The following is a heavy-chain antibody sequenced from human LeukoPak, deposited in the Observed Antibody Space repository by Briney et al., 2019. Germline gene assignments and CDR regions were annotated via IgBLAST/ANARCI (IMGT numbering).Heavy chain of an antibody. CDR2: INPSGGST. D-gene: IGHD5-18*01. Sequence: ASVKVSCKASGYTFTIYYMHWVRQAPGQGLEWMGIINPSGGSTSYAQKFQGRVTMTRDTSTSTVYMELSSLRSEDTAVYYCAYSGYRYGFDYWGQGTLVTVSS. CDR1: GYTFTIYY. J-gene: IGHJ4*02. V-gene: IGHV1-46*01. CDR3: AYSGYRYGFDY.